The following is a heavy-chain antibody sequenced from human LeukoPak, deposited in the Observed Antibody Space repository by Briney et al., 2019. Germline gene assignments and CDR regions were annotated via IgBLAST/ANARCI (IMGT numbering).Heavy chain of an antibody. J-gene: IGHJ4*02. CDR1: GFIFSAHP. V-gene: IGHV3-30-3*01. CDR3: ARQMTSTRLFDS. CDR2: IGSDGSKK. Sequence: PGRSLRLSCVASGFIFSAHPSHWVRQSPDKGLEWVALIGSDGSKKYYPDSVRGRFTVSSATSINNLFLQMNTLRDGDTAVYFCARQMTSTRLFDSWGQGTLVTVSS. D-gene: IGHD5/OR15-5a*01.